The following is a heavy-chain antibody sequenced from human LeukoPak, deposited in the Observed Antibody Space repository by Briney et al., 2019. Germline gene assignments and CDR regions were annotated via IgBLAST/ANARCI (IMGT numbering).Heavy chain of an antibody. Sequence: GGSLRLSCAASGLNFDTYTMSWVRQAPGKGLEWVAGIYGGGAGTIYADSGKGRFTISRDRSTNTLSLEMNSLRVEDTAVYYCVKDRVPDGVWSVDYWGQGTLVTVS. V-gene: IGHV3-23*01. CDR3: VKDRVPDGVWSVDY. D-gene: IGHD2-8*02. CDR1: GLNFDTYT. CDR2: IYGGGAGT. J-gene: IGHJ4*02.